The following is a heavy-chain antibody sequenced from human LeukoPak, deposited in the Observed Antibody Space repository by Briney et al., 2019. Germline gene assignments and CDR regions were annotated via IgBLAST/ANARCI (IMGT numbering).Heavy chain of an antibody. CDR2: IYSGGST. D-gene: IGHD6-19*01. V-gene: IGHV3-66*01. Sequence: GGSLRLSCAASGFTVSSNYMSWVRQAPGKGLEWVSVIYSGGSTYYADSVKGRFTISRDNSKNTLYLQMNSLRAEDTAVYYCAREYSSGWFSMRYFDYWGQGTLVTVSS. CDR1: GFTVSSNY. CDR3: AREYSSGWFSMRYFDY. J-gene: IGHJ4*02.